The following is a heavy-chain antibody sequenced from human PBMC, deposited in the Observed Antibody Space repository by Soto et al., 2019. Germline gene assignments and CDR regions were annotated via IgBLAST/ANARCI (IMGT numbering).Heavy chain of an antibody. J-gene: IGHJ4*02. Sequence: EVQLVESGGGLVQPGGSLRLSCAASGFTFSSYSMNWVRQAPGKGLEWVSYISSSSSTIYYADSVKGRFTISRDNAKNSLYLQMNSLRDEDTAVYYCARDIRRDSSGYYVIDYFDYWGQGTLVTVSS. V-gene: IGHV3-48*02. CDR3: ARDIRRDSSGYYVIDYFDY. CDR2: ISSSSSTI. CDR1: GFTFSSYS. D-gene: IGHD3-22*01.